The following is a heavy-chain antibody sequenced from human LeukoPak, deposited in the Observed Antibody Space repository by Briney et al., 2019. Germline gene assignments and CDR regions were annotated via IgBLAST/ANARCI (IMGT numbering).Heavy chain of an antibody. CDR2: IYYSGST. CDR1: GGSTSSYY. J-gene: IGHJ4*02. Sequence: PSETLPLNCTVSGGSTSSYYWSWIRQPPGKALEWIGYIYYSGSTYYNPSLKSRVTISIDTSKNQFSLKLSSVTAADTAMYYCASRGYTYGHFDYWGPGTLVTVSS. V-gene: IGHV4-59*06. CDR3: ASRGYTYGHFDY. D-gene: IGHD5-18*01.